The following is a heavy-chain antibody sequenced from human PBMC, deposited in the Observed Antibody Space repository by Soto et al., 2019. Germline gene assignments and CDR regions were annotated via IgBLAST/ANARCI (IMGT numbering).Heavy chain of an antibody. V-gene: IGHV4-4*07. CDR3: VREGDYSDNNGYPLFDF. J-gene: IGHJ4*02. CDR1: GASMRKYY. D-gene: IGHD3-22*01. CDR2: IFGSGES. Sequence: QVQLQESGPGLLKPSETLSLTCTVSGASMRKYYWSWIRQLAAKGLEWIGRIFGSGESYYNPSLMSRIIFAVDLSKSQFSLELTSVTAADTAVYFCVREGDYSDNNGYPLFDFWGQGTLVTVSP.